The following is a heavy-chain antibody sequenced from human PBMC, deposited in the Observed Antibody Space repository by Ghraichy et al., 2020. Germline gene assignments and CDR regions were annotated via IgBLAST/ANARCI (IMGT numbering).Heavy chain of an antibody. V-gene: IGHV3-74*01. Sequence: ETLSLTCAASGFTFSSYWMHWVRQAPGKGLVWVSRINSDGSSTSYADSVKGRFTISRDNAKNTLYLQMNSLRAEDTAVYYCARDPYYSNYGLDYWGQGTLVTVSS. CDR1: GFTFSSYW. CDR2: INSDGSST. D-gene: IGHD4-11*01. CDR3: ARDPYYSNYGLDY. J-gene: IGHJ4*02.